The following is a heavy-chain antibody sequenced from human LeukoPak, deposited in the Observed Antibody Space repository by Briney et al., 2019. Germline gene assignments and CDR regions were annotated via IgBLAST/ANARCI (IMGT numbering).Heavy chain of an antibody. D-gene: IGHD3-22*01. Sequence: SGTLSLTCTVSGGSISSGGYYWSWICQHPGKGLEWIGYIYYSGSTYYNPSLKSRVTISVDTSKNQFSLKLSSVTAADTAVYYCASGSSGYPDYWGQGTLVTVSS. CDR2: IYYSGST. CDR1: GGSISSGGYY. CDR3: ASGSSGYPDY. J-gene: IGHJ4*02. V-gene: IGHV4-31*03.